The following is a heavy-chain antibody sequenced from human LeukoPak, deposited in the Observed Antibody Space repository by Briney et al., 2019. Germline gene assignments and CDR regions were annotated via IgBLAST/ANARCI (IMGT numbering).Heavy chain of an antibody. D-gene: IGHD4-23*01. CDR2: IYYSGST. J-gene: IGHJ4*02. CDR3: ARGNGGNLSY. Sequence: SETLSLTCTVSGGSISSYYWSWIRQPPGKGLEWIGYIYYSGSTNYNPSLKSRVTISVDTSKNQFSLKLSSVTAADTAVYYCARGNGGNLSYWGQGTLVTVSS. V-gene: IGHV4-59*01. CDR1: GGSISSYY.